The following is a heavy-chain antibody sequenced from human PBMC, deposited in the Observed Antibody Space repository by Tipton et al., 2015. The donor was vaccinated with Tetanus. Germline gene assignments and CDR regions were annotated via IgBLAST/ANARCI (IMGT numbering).Heavy chain of an antibody. Sequence: TLSLTCNVSGDSMTDFYWSWIRQHPGKGLEWIAYIFFNGRTQPNPSLKRRVSISVDTAKNQFFPQLRSVTAADTAIYYCARTTRRLRHPDYWGQGTRVTSTS. J-gene: IGHJ4*02. V-gene: IGHV4-59*01. CDR3: ARTTRRLRHPDY. CDR2: IFFNGRT. D-gene: IGHD2-21*01. CDR1: GDSMTDFY.